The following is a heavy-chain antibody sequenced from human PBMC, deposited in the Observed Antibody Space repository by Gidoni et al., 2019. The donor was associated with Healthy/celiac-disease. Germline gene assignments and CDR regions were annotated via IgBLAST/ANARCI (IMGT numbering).Heavy chain of an antibody. CDR1: GGSISSSRYY. CDR3: ARPVVVATKGAYYFDY. J-gene: IGHJ4*02. Sequence: QLQLQESGPVLVKPSETLSLTCTVPGGSISSSRYYWGWIRQPPRKGLEWLGSIYYSGSTYYNPSLKSRVTISVDTAKKQFSLKLSAVTAADTAVYYCARPVVVATKGAYYFDYWGQGTLVTVSS. CDR2: IYYSGST. D-gene: IGHD5-12*01. V-gene: IGHV4-39*01.